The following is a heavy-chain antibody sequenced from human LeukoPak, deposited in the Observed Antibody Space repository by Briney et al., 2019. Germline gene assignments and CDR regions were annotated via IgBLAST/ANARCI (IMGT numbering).Heavy chain of an antibody. Sequence: PGGSLRLSCVASGFTFDDYAMHWVRQAPGKGLEWVSAISSSGGSTYYADSVKGRFTISRDNSKNTLYLQMNSLRAEDTAVYYCAKVGSLGGNFDYWGQGTLVTVSS. CDR1: GFTFDDYA. CDR3: AKVGSLGGNFDY. CDR2: ISSSGGST. V-gene: IGHV3-23*01. D-gene: IGHD2-15*01. J-gene: IGHJ4*02.